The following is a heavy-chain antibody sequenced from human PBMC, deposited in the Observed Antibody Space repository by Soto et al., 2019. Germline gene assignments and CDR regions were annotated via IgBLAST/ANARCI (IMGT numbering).Heavy chain of an antibody. CDR2: INGVGKTR. Sequence: EVQLVESGGGLVQPGGSLRLSCTASGFTFDGYRMHWVRQGPGKGLVWVSRINGVGKTRDYADSVKGRFTISRDNAKNTLFLQMNSLRADDTAYYYCTRGGYSYDSSGAFDYWGLGTLVTVSP. CDR1: GFTFDGYR. J-gene: IGHJ4*02. CDR3: TRGGYSYDSSGAFDY. D-gene: IGHD3-22*01. V-gene: IGHV3-74*01.